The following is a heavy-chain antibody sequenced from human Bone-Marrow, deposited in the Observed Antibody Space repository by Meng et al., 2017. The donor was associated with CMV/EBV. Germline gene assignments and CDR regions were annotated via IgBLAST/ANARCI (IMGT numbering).Heavy chain of an antibody. Sequence: GESLKISCTVSGYTFNIYWIGWVRQMPGKGLEWVGIIYPGDSDARYSPSFQGQVTISVDRSIRTAYLQWSSLKASDTAMYYCARTRVVPAAMVFDYWGQGTLVTVSS. J-gene: IGHJ4*02. D-gene: IGHD2-2*01. CDR1: GYTFNIYW. CDR2: IYPGDSDA. V-gene: IGHV5-51*01. CDR3: ARTRVVPAAMVFDY.